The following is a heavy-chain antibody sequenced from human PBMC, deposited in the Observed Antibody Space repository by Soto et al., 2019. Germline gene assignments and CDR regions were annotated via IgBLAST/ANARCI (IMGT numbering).Heavy chain of an antibody. CDR2: IYYSGST. CDR1: GGSISSYY. CDR3: ARVSHFWSGSDTRYNWIDP. Sequence: PSETLSLTCTVSGGSISSYYWSWIRQPPGKGLEWIGCIYYSGSTNYNPSLKSRVTISVDTSKNQFSLKLSSVTAADTAVYYCARVSHFWSGSDTRYNWIDPWGQGTLVTVSS. V-gene: IGHV4-59*01. D-gene: IGHD3-3*02. J-gene: IGHJ5*02.